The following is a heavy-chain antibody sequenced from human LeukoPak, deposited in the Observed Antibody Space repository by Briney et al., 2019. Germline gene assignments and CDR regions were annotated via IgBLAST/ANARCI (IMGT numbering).Heavy chain of an antibody. V-gene: IGHV4-34*01. Sequence: SETLSLTCAVYGGSFSGYYWNWIRQPPGKGLEWIGEINHSGSTNYNPSLKSRVTISVDTSKNQFSLKLNSVTAADTAVYYCARVVPADNFGMDVWGQGTTVTVSS. CDR1: GGSFSGYY. CDR2: INHSGST. J-gene: IGHJ6*02. D-gene: IGHD2-2*01. CDR3: ARVVPADNFGMDV.